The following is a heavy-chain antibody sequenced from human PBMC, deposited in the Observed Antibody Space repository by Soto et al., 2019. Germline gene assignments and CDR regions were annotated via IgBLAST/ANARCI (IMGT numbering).Heavy chain of an antibody. CDR3: VPDVVAIAATGY. D-gene: IGHD2-15*01. V-gene: IGHV3-21*01. J-gene: IGHJ4*02. CDR1: GFSISSYS. CDR2: ISTSSHHS. Sequence: EVQLAESGEGLVKPGGSLRLSCAASGFSISSYSMNWVRQAPGKGLEWVSSISTSSHHSQYADSVRGRFTISRDNAKNSLYLQMDSLRDEDTAVYHCVPDVVAIAATGYWGQGTLVTVSS.